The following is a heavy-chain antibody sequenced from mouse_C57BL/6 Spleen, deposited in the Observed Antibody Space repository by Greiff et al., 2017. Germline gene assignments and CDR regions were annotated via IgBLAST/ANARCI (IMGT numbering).Heavy chain of an antibody. CDR2: IYPRSGNT. V-gene: IGHV1-81*01. CDR3: ARGGGSSFDY. D-gene: IGHD1-1*01. J-gene: IGHJ2*01. Sequence: VKLQESGAELARPGASVKLSCKASGYTFTSYGISWVKQRTGQGLEWIGEIYPRSGNTYYNEKFKGKATLTADKSSSTAYMELRSLTSEDSAVYFCARGGGSSFDYWGQGTTLTVSS. CDR1: GYTFTSYG.